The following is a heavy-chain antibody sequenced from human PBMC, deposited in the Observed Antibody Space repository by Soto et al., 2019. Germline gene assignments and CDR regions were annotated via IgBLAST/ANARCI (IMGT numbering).Heavy chain of an antibody. Sequence: QVQLQQWGAGLLKPSETLSLTCAVYGGSFSGYYWSWIRQPPGKGLEWIGEINHSGSTNYNPSLKSRVTISVDTSKNQFSLKLSSVTAAGTAVYYCAGSLRYSSGWPFDYWGQGTLVTVSS. CDR3: AGSLRYSSGWPFDY. CDR2: INHSGST. D-gene: IGHD6-19*01. V-gene: IGHV4-34*01. J-gene: IGHJ4*02. CDR1: GGSFSGYY.